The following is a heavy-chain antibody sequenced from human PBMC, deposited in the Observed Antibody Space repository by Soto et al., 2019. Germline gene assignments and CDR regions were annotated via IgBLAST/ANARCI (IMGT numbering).Heavy chain of an antibody. J-gene: IGHJ4*02. CDR3: ARRFSGGYSSGWYFDY. CDR1: GGSSRSDNYS. D-gene: IGHD6-19*01. Sequence: SETLSLTCIVSGGSSRSDNYSWGWIRQPPGKGLEWIGNIFYSGITSYNSSLRGRITISVDTSKNQFSLKLSSVTAADTAVYYCARRFSGGYSSGWYFDYWGRGTLVTVSS. V-gene: IGHV4-39*01. CDR2: IFYSGIT.